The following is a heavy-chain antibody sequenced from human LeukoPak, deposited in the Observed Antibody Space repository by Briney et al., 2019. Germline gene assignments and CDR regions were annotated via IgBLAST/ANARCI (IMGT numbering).Heavy chain of an antibody. CDR2: IKQDGSEK. CDR1: GFTFSSYW. J-gene: IGHJ4*02. Sequence: GGSLRLSCAASGFTFSSYWMSWVRQAPGKELEWVANIKQDGSEKYYVDSVKGRFTISRDNAKNSLYLQMNSLRAEDTAVYYCARTVPYNWNSKFRYFDYWGQGTPVTVSS. V-gene: IGHV3-7*01. D-gene: IGHD1-20*01. CDR3: ARTVPYNWNSKFRYFDY.